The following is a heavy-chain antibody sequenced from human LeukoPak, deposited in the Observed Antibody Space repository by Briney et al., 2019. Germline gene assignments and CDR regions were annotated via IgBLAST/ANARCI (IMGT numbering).Heavy chain of an antibody. V-gene: IGHV1-46*01. D-gene: IGHD4-11*01. CDR1: GYTFTSYY. CDR3: ARDPGYSNYNWFDP. CDR2: INPSGGST. J-gene: IGHJ5*02. Sequence: ASVKVSCTASGYTFTSYYMHWVRQAPGQGLEWMGIINPSGGSTGYAQKFQGRVTMTRDMSTSTVYMELSSLRSEDTAVYYCARDPGYSNYNWFDPWGQGTLVTVSS.